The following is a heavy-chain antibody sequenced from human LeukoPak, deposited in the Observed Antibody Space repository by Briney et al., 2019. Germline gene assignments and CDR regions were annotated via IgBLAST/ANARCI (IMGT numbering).Heavy chain of an antibody. V-gene: IGHV1-2*02. CDR3: ARVKGTFPLPSEIVGATRAWFDP. D-gene: IGHD1-26*01. CDR2: INPNSGGT. J-gene: IGHJ5*02. CDR1: GYTFTSYA. Sequence: ASVKVSCKASGYTFTSYAMNWVRQAPGQGLEWMGWINPNSGGTNYAQKFQGRVTMTRDTSISTAYVELSRLRSDDTAVYYCARVKGTFPLPSEIVGATRAWFDPWGQGTLVTVSS.